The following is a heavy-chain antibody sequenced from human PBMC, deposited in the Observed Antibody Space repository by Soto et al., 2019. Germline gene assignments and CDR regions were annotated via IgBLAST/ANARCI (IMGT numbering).Heavy chain of an antibody. Sequence: GESLKISCKGSGYSFTSYWIGWVRQMPGKGLEWMGIIYPGDSDTRYSPSFQGQVTISADKSISTAYLQWSSLKASDTAMYYCASPGGKSWYGFGDYYGMDVWGQGTTVTVSS. CDR1: GYSFTSYW. D-gene: IGHD6-13*01. CDR2: IYPGDSDT. J-gene: IGHJ6*02. V-gene: IGHV5-51*01. CDR3: ASPGGKSWYGFGDYYGMDV.